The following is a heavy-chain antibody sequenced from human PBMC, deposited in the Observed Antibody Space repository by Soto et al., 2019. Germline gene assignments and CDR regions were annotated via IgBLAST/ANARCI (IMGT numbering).Heavy chain of an antibody. Sequence: SDTLSLTCSVSGGSVSNKTYYWSWIRQPPGKRLEWIGYVYYSGTTNYNPSLKSRVTISVDLSKNQFSLRLSSVTTADTALYYCARTTAVPXTLRSRXFLGYWGQGTLAPVSS. CDR3: ARTTAVPXTLRSRXFLGY. CDR1: GGSVSNKTYY. J-gene: IGHJ4*02. CDR2: VYYSGTT. V-gene: IGHV4-61*01. D-gene: IGHD4-17*01.